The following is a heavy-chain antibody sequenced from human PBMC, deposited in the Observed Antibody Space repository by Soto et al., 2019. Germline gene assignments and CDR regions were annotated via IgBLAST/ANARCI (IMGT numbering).Heavy chain of an antibody. CDR3: AKDGYGAARSWFDP. Sequence: PGGSLRLSCAASGFTFSSCAMGWVRQAPGKGLEWVSGISGNGGSTYYADSVKGRFTISRDTSKNTLYLQMNSLRAEDTAVYYYAKDGYGAARSWFDPWGQGTLVTVSS. CDR1: GFTFSSCA. V-gene: IGHV3-23*01. CDR2: ISGNGGST. D-gene: IGHD4-17*01. J-gene: IGHJ5*02.